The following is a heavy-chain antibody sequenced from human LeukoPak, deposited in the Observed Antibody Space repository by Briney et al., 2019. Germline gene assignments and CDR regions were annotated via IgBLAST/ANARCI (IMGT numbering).Heavy chain of an antibody. CDR1: GGTFSSYA. D-gene: IGHD6-13*01. Sequence: ASVKVSCRASGGTFSSYAISWVRQAPGQGLEWMGGIIPIFGTANYAQKFQGRVTITADESTSTAYMELSSLRSEDTAVYYCASGYSSSWYLNWSDPGGKGTLVTASS. CDR2: IIPIFGTA. J-gene: IGHJ5*02. V-gene: IGHV1-69*13. CDR3: ASGYSSSWYLNWSDP.